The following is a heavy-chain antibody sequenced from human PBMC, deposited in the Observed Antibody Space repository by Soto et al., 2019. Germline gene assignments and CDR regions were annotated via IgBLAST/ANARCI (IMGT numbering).Heavy chain of an antibody. CDR2: IYYSGST. CDR3: ARGRGYSYGLNWFDP. D-gene: IGHD5-18*01. Sequence: SETLSLTCTVSGGSISSGDYYWSWIRPPPGKGLEWIGYIYYSGSTYYNPSLKSRVTISVDTSKNQFSLKLSSVTAADTAVYYCARGRGYSYGLNWFDPWGQGTLVTVSS. J-gene: IGHJ5*02. CDR1: GGSISSGDYY. V-gene: IGHV4-30-4*01.